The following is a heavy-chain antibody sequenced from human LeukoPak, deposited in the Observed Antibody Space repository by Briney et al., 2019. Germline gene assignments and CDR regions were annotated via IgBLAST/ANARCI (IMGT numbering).Heavy chain of an antibody. J-gene: IGHJ4*02. CDR1: GLTFSNYA. Sequence: PGGSLRLSCAASGLTFSNYAMTWVRQAPGNGQEWVSGISAGSGSTYYADSVKGLFTISRDNSKNTLYLQMSSLRAEDTAIYYCAIHESSIPYWGQGTLVTVSS. V-gene: IGHV3-23*01. CDR2: ISAGSGST. CDR3: AIHESSIPY. D-gene: IGHD1-26*01.